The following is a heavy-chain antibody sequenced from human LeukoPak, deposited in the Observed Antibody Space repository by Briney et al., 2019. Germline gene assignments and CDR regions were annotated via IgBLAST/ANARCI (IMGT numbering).Heavy chain of an antibody. V-gene: IGHV4-30-2*01. D-gene: IGHD2-2*01. CDR2: IYHSGST. CDR3: ARAPAPDIVVVPAAPNWYFDL. Sequence: SQTLSLTCTVSGGSISSGGYYWSWIRQPPGKGLEWIGYIYHSGSTYYNPSLKSRVTISVDRSKNQFSLKLSSVTAADTAVYYCARAPAPDIVVVPAAPNWYFDLWGRGTLVTVSS. CDR1: GGSISSGGYY. J-gene: IGHJ2*01.